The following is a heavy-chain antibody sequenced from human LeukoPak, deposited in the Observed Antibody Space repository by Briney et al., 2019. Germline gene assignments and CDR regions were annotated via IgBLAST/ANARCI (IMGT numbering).Heavy chain of an antibody. CDR3: ARLPEPYYYDSSGPALVLSTIDY. J-gene: IGHJ4*02. CDR2: IYPGDSDT. D-gene: IGHD3-22*01. V-gene: IGHV5-51*03. CDR1: GYSFTSYW. Sequence: PGESLKISCKGSGYSFTSYWIGWVRQMPGKGLEWMGIIYPGDSDTRYSPSFQGQVTISADKSISTAYLQWSSLKASDTAMYYCARLPEPYYYDSSGPALVLSTIDYWGQGTLVTVSS.